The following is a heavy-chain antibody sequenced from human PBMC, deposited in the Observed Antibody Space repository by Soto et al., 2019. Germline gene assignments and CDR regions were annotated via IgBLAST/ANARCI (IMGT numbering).Heavy chain of an antibody. CDR2: INHSGST. V-gene: IGHV4-34*01. D-gene: IGHD4-17*01. J-gene: IGHJ4*02. CDR1: GGSFSGYY. CDR3: AKTYGDFQGY. Sequence: QVQLQQWGAGLLKPSETLSLTCAVYGGSFSGYYWSWIRQPPGKGLEWIGEINHSGSTNYNPSLKSRVTISVDTSKNQFSLKLSSVTAADTAVYYCAKTYGDFQGYWGQGTLVTVSS.